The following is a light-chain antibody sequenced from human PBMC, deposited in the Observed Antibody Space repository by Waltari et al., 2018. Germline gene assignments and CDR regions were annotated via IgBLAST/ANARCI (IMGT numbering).Light chain of an antibody. CDR1: SSDVGGYNY. CDR3: SSHTSSSTLWV. CDR2: DVS. J-gene: IGLJ3*02. V-gene: IGLV2-14*03. Sequence: QSALTQPASVSGSPGQSITISCTGTSSDVGGYNYVPWYQQHPGKAPKLMIYDVSNRPSGVSNRFSGSKSGNTASLTISGLQAEDEADYYCSSHTSSSTLWVFGGGTKLTVL.